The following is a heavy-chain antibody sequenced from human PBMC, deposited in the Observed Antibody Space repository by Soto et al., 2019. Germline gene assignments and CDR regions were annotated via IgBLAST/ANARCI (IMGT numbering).Heavy chain of an antibody. CDR1: GYTFTHYY. V-gene: IGHV1-46*01. J-gene: IGHJ4*02. D-gene: IGHD6-13*01. Sequence: QVQLVQSGAKVKKSGASVKLSCRTSGYTFTHYYIHWVRQAPGQGLEWLGIINPASGSTNYAQDFQGRVTLTMDTSTTTVYMDLSGLRAEDTAIFYCARDLAAGDHWGQGTLVTVSS. CDR3: ARDLAAGDH. CDR2: INPASGST.